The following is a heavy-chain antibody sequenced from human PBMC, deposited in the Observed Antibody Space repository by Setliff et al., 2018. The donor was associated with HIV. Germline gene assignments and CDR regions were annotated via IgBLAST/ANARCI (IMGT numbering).Heavy chain of an antibody. V-gene: IGHV1-3*04. Sequence: GASVMVSCKASGYIFTNYAMQWVRQAPGQGLEWMGWINTGNGSTKYSQKFQGRVTISRDTFASTAYMYLSSLRSEDTAVYYCARPDSRWYARGRDPLYGMDVWGQGTTVTVSS. CDR3: ARPDSRWYARGRDPLYGMDV. J-gene: IGHJ6*02. CDR1: GYIFTNYA. CDR2: INTGNGST. D-gene: IGHD6-13*01.